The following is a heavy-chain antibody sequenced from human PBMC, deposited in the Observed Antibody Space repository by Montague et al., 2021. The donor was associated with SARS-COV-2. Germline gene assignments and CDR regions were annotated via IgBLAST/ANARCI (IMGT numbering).Heavy chain of an antibody. CDR2: VNYGGSI. CDR1: GGSISSHY. CDR3: ARAVTTGIDWFDP. D-gene: IGHD4-17*01. Sequence: SETLSLTCTVSGGSISSHYWSWIRQPPGKGLEWIGYVNYGGSINYNPSLKSRVSISLDTSKNQFSLRLNSVTAADTAVYYCARAVTTGIDWFDPWGQGTLVIVSS. V-gene: IGHV4-59*11. J-gene: IGHJ5*02.